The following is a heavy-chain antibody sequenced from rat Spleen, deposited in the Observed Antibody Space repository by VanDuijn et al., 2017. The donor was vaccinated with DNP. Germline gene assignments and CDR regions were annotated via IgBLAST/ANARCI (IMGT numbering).Heavy chain of an antibody. V-gene: IGHV2-30*01. CDR1: GFSLTDFN. CDR3: SRWDY. CDR2: WWTDGNT. J-gene: IGHJ2*01. Sequence: VQLKESGPGPVQPSQTLSLTCTVSGFSLTDFNVHWVRQPTGKGLEWMGVWWTDGNTDYNSALKSRLSISRDTSMSQVFLKMNSLQTEDTAIYFCSRWDYWGQGVMVTVSS.